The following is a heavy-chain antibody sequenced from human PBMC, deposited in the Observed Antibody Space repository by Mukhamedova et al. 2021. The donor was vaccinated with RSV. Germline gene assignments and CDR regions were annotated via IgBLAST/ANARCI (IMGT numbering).Heavy chain of an antibody. V-gene: IGHV3-9*01. J-gene: IGHJ4*02. D-gene: IGHD4-17*01. CDR3: ANDMSTTVTTSLDY. Sequence: HWVRQAPGKGLEWVSGISWNSGSIGYADSVKGRFTISRDNAKNSLYLQMNSLRAEDTALYYCANDMSTTVTTSLDYWGQGTLVTV. CDR2: ISWNSGSI.